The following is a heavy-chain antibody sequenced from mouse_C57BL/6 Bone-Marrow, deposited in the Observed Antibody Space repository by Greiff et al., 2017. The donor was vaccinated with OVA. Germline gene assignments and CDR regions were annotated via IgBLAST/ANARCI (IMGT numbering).Heavy chain of an antibody. D-gene: IGHD2-5*01. J-gene: IGHJ3*01. Sequence: EVMLVESGGGLVKPGGSLKLSCAASGFTFSSYTMSWVRQTPEKRLEWVATISGGGGNTYYPDSVKGRFTISRDNAKNTLYLQMSSLRSEDTALYYCARHYYSNYGGFAYWGQGTLVTVSA. CDR3: ARHYYSNYGGFAY. CDR1: GFTFSSYT. V-gene: IGHV5-9*01. CDR2: ISGGGGNT.